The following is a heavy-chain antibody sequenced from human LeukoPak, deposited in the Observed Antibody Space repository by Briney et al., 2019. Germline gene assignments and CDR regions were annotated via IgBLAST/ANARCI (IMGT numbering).Heavy chain of an antibody. J-gene: IGHJ6*03. CDR1: GASISSGSNS. V-gene: IGHV4-61*02. CDR2: INTSGTT. D-gene: IGHD1-26*01. CDR3: ARGVGAYYMDV. Sequence: PSETLSLTCTVSGASISSGSNSWGWIRQPAGKGLEWIGRINTSGTTNYNPSLKSRVTMSIDTSKNQFSLKLSSVTAADTAVYYCARGVGAYYMDVWGKGTTVTISS.